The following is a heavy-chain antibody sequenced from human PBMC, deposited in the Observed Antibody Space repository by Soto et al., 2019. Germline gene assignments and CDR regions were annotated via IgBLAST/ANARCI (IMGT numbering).Heavy chain of an antibody. J-gene: IGHJ4*02. V-gene: IGHV1-24*01. CDR2: FDPEDGET. CDR1: GYTLTELS. D-gene: IGHD6-6*01. Sequence: ASVKVSCKVSGYTLTELSMHWVRQAPGKGLEWMGGFDPEDGETIYAQKFQGRVTMTEDTSTDTAYMELSSLRSEDTAVYYCATSMKYSSSRGFDYWGQGTLVTVSS. CDR3: ATSMKYSSSRGFDY.